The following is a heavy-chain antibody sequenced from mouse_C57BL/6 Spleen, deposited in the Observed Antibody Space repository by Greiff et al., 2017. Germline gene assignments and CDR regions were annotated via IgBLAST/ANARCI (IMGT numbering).Heavy chain of an antibody. J-gene: IGHJ1*03. CDR2: ISSGGDYI. V-gene: IGHV5-9-1*02. CDR1: GFTFSSYA. Sequence: EVMLVESGEGLVKPGGSLKLSCAASGFTFSSYAMSWVRQTPEKRLEWVAYISSGGDYIYYADPVKGRFPISRDNARNTLYLQMSSLKSEDTAMYYCTREGFITTARGYFDVWGTGTTVTVSS. D-gene: IGHD1-1*01. CDR3: TREGFITTARGYFDV.